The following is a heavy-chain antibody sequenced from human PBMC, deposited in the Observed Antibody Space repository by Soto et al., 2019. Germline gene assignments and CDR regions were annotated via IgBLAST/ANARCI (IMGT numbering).Heavy chain of an antibody. V-gene: IGHV5-51*01. CDR1: GYSFSNHW. CDR3: ARQTYCDNDCYPRAFDV. Sequence: PGESLKISCAASGYSFSNHWIGWVRQMPGKGLEWVGIIYPGDSNTRYSPSFQGHVTISVDKSISTAYLQWSSLKASDTAIYYCARQTYCDNDCYPRAFDVWGQWSMVTVSS. J-gene: IGHJ3*01. CDR2: IYPGDSNT. D-gene: IGHD2-21*02.